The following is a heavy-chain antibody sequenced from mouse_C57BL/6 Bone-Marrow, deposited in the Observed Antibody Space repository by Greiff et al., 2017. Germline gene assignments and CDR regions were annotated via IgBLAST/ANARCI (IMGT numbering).Heavy chain of an antibody. CDR2: ISSGGDYI. CDR3: TRGRSDWGFAC. D-gene: IGHD2-13*01. CDR1: GFTFSSYA. Sequence: EVQGVESGEGLVKPGGSLKLSCAVSGFTFSSYAMSWFRQTLEKRLVWFAYISSGGDYIYYADTVKGRFTISRDNARNTLYLQMSSLKSEDTAKYYRTRGRSDWGFACWGQGTLVTVSA. J-gene: IGHJ3*01. V-gene: IGHV5-9-1*02.